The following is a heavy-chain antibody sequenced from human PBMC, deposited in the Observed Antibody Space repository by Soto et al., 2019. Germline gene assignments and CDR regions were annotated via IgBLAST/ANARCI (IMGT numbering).Heavy chain of an antibody. D-gene: IGHD3-3*01. Sequence: QVQLVQSGAEVKKPGSSVKVSCKASGGTFSSYAISWVRQAPGQGLEWMGGIIPIFGTANYAQKFQGRVTITADKSTSTAYMELSSLRSEDTAVYYCARAAHYDFWSGYYELNWFDPWGQGTLVTVSS. CDR2: IIPIFGTA. J-gene: IGHJ5*02. CDR3: ARAAHYDFWSGYYELNWFDP. V-gene: IGHV1-69*06. CDR1: GGTFSSYA.